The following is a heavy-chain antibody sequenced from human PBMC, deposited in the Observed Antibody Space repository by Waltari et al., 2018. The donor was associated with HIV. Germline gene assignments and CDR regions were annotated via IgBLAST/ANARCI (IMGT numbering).Heavy chain of an antibody. J-gene: IGHJ4*02. CDR1: GYSISSGYY. CDR3: AREGWAATGDY. CDR2: IYYGGGT. V-gene: IGHV4-38-2*02. D-gene: IGHD6-13*01. Sequence: QVQLQESGPGLVKPSETLSLTCVVSGYSISSGYYWGWLRHPPGKGLEWIGRIYYGGGTYYNPSLKSRVTISVDTSKNQFSLKLSSVTAADTAVYYCAREGWAATGDYWGQGTLVTVSS.